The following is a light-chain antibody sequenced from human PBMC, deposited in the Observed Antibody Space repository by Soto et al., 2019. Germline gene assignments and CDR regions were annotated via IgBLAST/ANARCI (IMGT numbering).Light chain of an antibody. J-gene: IGKJ4*01. CDR3: QQRYSTPLT. V-gene: IGKV1-39*01. Sequence: DIQVTQSPSSLSASVGDRVTITCRASQSISSYLNWYQQKPGKAPKLLIYAASSLQSGVPSRFSGSGSGTDFTLTISSLQPEDFATYYCQQRYSTPLTFGEGTKVDIK. CDR1: QSISSY. CDR2: AAS.